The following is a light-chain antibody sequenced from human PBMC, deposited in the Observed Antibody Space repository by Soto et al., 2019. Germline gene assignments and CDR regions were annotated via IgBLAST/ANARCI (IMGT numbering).Light chain of an antibody. CDR3: QQYESTPPT. V-gene: IGKV4-1*01. Sequence: DIVMTQYPDSLAVSLGERATINCKSSQSVLYSSNNKNYFAWYQQRPGQPPKLLIYWASTRESGVPDRFSGSGSGTDFTLTITSLQAEDVAVYYCQQYESTPPTFGQGTKLEIK. CDR2: WAS. CDR1: QSVLYSSNNKNY. J-gene: IGKJ2*01.